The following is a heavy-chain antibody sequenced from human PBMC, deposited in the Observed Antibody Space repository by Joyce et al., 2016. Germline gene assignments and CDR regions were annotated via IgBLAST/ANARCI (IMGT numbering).Heavy chain of an antibody. V-gene: IGHV1-18*01. CDR1: GYTFASYG. CDR3: ARDRRDGYNYNFDY. J-gene: IGHJ4*02. CDR2: ISAYNANT. D-gene: IGHD5-24*01. Sequence: QVQLVQSGAEVKTPGASVKVSCKASGYTFASYGFNWVRQAPGQWLEWMGWISAYNANTNYSQRLQGRVTMTTDTSTSTAYMELRSLRSDDTAVYYCARDRRDGYNYNFDYWCQGTLVTVSS.